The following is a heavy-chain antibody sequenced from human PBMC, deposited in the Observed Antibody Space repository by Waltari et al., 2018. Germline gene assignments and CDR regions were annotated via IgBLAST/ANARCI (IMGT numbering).Heavy chain of an antibody. CDR1: GYTFNRFA. CDR2: INAGDGNT. V-gene: IGHV1-3*03. CDR3: ARFSAARRCLDY. J-gene: IGHJ4*02. Sequence: QVQLVQSGAEVKKPGASVKISCKASGYTFNRFAIHWVRQAPGQRLEWMGWINAGDGNTKYSQEFQGRVTITRDTSASTAYMELSSLRSEDMAVYYCARFSAARRCLDYWGQGTLVTVSS. D-gene: IGHD6-6*01.